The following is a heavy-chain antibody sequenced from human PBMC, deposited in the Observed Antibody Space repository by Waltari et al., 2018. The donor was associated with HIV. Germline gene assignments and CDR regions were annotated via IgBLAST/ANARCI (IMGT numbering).Heavy chain of an antibody. CDR3: ARGTVLHRAFDI. Sequence: QVQLVQSGAEVKKPGASVKVSCKASGYTFTSYYMHCVRQAPGQELEWMGIINPSGGSTSYAQKFQGRVTMTRDTSTSTVYMELSSLRSEDTAVYYCARGTVLHRAFDIWGQGTMVTVSS. V-gene: IGHV1-46*01. CDR2: INPSGGST. D-gene: IGHD3-10*01. CDR1: GYTFTSYY. J-gene: IGHJ3*02.